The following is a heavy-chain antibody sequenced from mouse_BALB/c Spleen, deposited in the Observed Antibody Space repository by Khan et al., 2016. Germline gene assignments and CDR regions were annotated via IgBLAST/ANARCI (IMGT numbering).Heavy chain of an antibody. J-gene: IGHJ2*01. CDR1: GYTFTDYV. CDR2: INPGSGNV. Sequence: QIQLVQSGPELVKPGASVKMSCKASGYTFTDYVMSWVGQRTGQGLEWIGEINPGSGNVYYSDNLKDKASLTADKTSNPAYSDLRSLTSDDSAVYCCARSYGNFDYWGQGTTLTVAS. CDR3: ARSYGNFDY. V-gene: IGHV1-81*01. D-gene: IGHD2-1*01.